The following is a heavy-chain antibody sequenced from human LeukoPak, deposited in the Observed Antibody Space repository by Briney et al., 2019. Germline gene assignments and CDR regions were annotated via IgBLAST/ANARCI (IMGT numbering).Heavy chain of an antibody. J-gene: IGHJ4*02. V-gene: IGHV3-74*01. CDR1: GFTFSSYW. CDR3: VRGNDYGGPHY. CDR2: IDRDGSRI. Sequence: GGSLRLSCAVSGFTFSSYWMHWVRQAPGKGVVWVSRIDRDGSRINYADSVKGRFTISRDNGKNTLFLQMNSLRAEDAAVYYCVRGNDYGGPHYWGQGTLVTVSS. D-gene: IGHD4-23*01.